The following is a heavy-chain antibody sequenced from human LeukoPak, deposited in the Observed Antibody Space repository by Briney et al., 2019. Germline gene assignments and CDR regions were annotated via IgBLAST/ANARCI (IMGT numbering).Heavy chain of an antibody. CDR2: IYHSEST. CDR3: ANLAVHDY. CDR1: GYSISSGYY. J-gene: IGHJ4*02. Sequence: PSETLSLTCAVSGYSISSGYYWGWIRQPPGKGLEWIGSIYHSESTYYNPSLKGRVTISVDTSKNQFSLKLSSVTAADTAVYYCANLAVHDYWGQGTLVTVPS. V-gene: IGHV4-38-2*01. D-gene: IGHD6-19*01.